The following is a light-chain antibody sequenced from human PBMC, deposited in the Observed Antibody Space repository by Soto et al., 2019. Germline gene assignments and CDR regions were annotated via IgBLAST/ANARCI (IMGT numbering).Light chain of an antibody. V-gene: IGKV1-39*01. J-gene: IGKJ2*01. CDR2: AAS. CDR1: KAISTY. CDR3: QQSYIAPPYT. Sequence: DIQMTQSPSSLSASVGDRVTITCRASKAISTYLNWYLQKPGKAPKLLIYAASSLQSGVPSRFSGSGSGTDFTLTINSLQPEDFGTYYCQQSYIAPPYTFGQGTKLEIK.